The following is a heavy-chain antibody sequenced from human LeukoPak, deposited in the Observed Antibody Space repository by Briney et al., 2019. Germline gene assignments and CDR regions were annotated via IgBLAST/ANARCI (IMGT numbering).Heavy chain of an antibody. CDR2: ISPGDSDT. CDR3: ARGGDDYNWHDAFDI. V-gene: IGHV5-51*01. D-gene: IGHD5-24*01. Sequence: GESLKISCKASGYRFTKFWIGWVRQMPGKGLEWMGIISPGDSDTRYSPSFQGQVSISVDKSITTAYLQWNNLKASDTAIYYCARGGDDYNWHDAFDIWGQGIMVVVSS. CDR1: GYRFTKFW. J-gene: IGHJ3*02.